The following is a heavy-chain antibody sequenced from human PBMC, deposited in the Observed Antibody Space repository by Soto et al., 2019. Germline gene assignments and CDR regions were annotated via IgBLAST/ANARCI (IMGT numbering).Heavy chain of an antibody. V-gene: IGHV3-15*01. CDR2: IKSKTDGGTT. J-gene: IGHJ4*02. CDR3: TSLYYGH. Sequence: GGSLRLSCAASEFTFTYAWMSWVRQAPGKGLEWVGRIKSKTDGGTTDYAAPVKGRFTISRDESQNTLYLQMNSLKTEDTAVYYCTSLYYGHWGQGTLVTVSS. CDR1: EFTFTYAW. D-gene: IGHD3-16*02.